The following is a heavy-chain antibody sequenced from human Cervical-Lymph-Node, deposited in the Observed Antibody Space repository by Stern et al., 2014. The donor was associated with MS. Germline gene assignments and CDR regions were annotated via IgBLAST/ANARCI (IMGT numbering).Heavy chain of an antibody. Sequence: QLVESGPEVKKPGTSVKVSCKASGFTFTSSAVQWVRQARGQRLEWIGWIVVGSGNTNYAQKVQESVTITRDMSTSTAYMELSSLRSEDTAVYYCAAEPMYYSDSVGAFDIWGQGTMVTVSS. CDR2: IVVGSGNT. CDR3: AAEPMYYSDSVGAFDI. D-gene: IGHD3-22*01. CDR1: GFTFTSSA. V-gene: IGHV1-58*01. J-gene: IGHJ3*02.